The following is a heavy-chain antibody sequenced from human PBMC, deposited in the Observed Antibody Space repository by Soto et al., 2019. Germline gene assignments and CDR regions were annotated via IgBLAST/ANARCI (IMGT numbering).Heavy chain of an antibody. V-gene: IGHV3-21*01. CDR1: GFTFSSYS. J-gene: IGHJ4*02. CDR2: ISSSSSYI. D-gene: IGHD6-13*01. CDR3: ARDGEQLAKFDY. Sequence: GGSLRLSCAASGFTFSSYSMNWVRQAPGKGLEWVSSISSSSSYIYYADSVKGRFTISRDNAKNSLYLQMNSLRAEDTAVYYCARDGEQLAKFDYWGQGTLVTVSS.